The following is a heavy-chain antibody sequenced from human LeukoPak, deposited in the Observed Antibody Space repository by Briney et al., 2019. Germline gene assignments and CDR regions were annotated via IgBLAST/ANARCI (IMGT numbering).Heavy chain of an antibody. J-gene: IGHJ4*02. CDR2: IGSSSTTI. V-gene: IGHV3-48*01. Sequence: GGSLRLSCAASGFTFSTYSMNWVRQAPGKGLGWVSYIGSSSTTIYYADSVKGRFTISRDNAKNSLYLQMNSLRAEDTAVYYCARDRYCSGGSCYSAFYYYWGQGTLVTVSS. CDR3: ARDRYCSGGSCYSAFYYY. CDR1: GFTFSTYS. D-gene: IGHD2-15*01.